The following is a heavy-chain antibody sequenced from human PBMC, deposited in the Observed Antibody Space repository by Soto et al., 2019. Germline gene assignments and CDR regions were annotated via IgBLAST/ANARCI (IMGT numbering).Heavy chain of an antibody. V-gene: IGHV4-31*02. J-gene: IGHJ6*03. CDR1: GGSNSSGGYY. D-gene: IGHD3-9*01. CDR2: IYYSGST. CDR3: AGGYGYDILTGYRYYMDV. Sequence: QVQLQESGPGLEKPSQTLSLTCTVSGGSNSSGGYYWSWIGQHPGKGLEWIGYIYYSGSTYYNPSLKSRVTISVDTSKNQFSLKVSSVTAADTAVYYCAGGYGYDILTGYRYYMDVWGKGTTVTVSS.